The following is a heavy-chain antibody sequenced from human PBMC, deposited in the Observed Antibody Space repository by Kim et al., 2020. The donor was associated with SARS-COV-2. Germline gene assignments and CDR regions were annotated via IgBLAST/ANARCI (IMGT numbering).Heavy chain of an antibody. CDR2: K. CDR3: AKGDPQNYFDY. J-gene: IGHJ4*02. Sequence: KYYADSVKGRFTISRDNSKNTLYLQMNSLRAEDTAVYYCAKGDPQNYFDYWGQGTLVTVSS. V-gene: IGHV3-30*02.